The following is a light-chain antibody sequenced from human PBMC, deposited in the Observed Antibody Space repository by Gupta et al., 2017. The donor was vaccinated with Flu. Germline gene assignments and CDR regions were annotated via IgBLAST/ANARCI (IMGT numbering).Light chain of an antibody. CDR2: DAF. V-gene: IGKV3-20*01. CDR3: HQVGSLPWT. CDR1: QSVPGNY. Sequence: ATLSLSPGERATLSCRASQSVPGNYLNWYQQIPGQAPRVLIFDAFNRPAGIPDRFSGSISGLDFTLTISRVEPEDFAVYFCHQVGSLPWTFGQGTRVELK. J-gene: IGKJ1*01.